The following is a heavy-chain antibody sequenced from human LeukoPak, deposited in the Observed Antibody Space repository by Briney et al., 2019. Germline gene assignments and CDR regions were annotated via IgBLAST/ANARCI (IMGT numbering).Heavy chain of an antibody. J-gene: IGHJ4*02. Sequence: KTSETLSLTCTVSGYSISSGYYWGWIRQPPGKGLEWIGSIYHSGSTYYNPSLKSRVTISVDTSKNQFSLKLSSVTAADTAVYYCARDGGYYYGSGSYSRRRPYWGQGTLVTVSS. V-gene: IGHV4-38-2*02. CDR2: IYHSGST. CDR3: ARDGGYYYGSGSYSRRRPY. CDR1: GYSISSGYY. D-gene: IGHD3-10*01.